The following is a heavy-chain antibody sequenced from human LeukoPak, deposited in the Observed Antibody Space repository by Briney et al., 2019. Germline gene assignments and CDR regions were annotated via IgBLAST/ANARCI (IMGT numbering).Heavy chain of an antibody. CDR2: IKSKTDGETT. Sequence: GGSLRLSCAASGFTFSYAWMSWVRQAPGKGLEWVGRIKSKTDGETTDYGAIVKGRFTISRDDSKNTLYLQMNSLKTEDTAVYYCTTVGYQLPNEYLQHWGQGTLVTVSS. J-gene: IGHJ1*01. CDR3: TTVGYQLPNEYLQH. CDR1: GFTFSYAW. V-gene: IGHV3-15*01. D-gene: IGHD2-2*01.